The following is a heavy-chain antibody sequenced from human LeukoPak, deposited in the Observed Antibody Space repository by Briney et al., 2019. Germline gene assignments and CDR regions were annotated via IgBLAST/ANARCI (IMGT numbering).Heavy chain of an antibody. D-gene: IGHD2-21*02. CDR1: GGTFSSYA. Sequence: SVKVSCKASGGTFSSYAISWVRQAPGQGLEWMGGIIPIFGTANYAQKFQGRVTITTDESTSTAYMELSSLRSEDTAVYYCATNCGGDLYYFDYWGQGTLVTVSS. CDR3: ATNCGGDLYYFDY. CDR2: IIPIFGTA. V-gene: IGHV1-69*05. J-gene: IGHJ4*02.